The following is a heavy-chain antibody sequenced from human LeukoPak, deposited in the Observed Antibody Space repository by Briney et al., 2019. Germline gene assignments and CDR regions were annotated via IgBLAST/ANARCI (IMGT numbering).Heavy chain of an antibody. CDR2: MNPNTGDT. Sequence: ASVRVSCKASGYTFTGYDINWVRQATGQGHGWMGWMNPNTGDTGYAQKFQGRVTMTRNTSIDTAYMELSGLRSEDTAVYYCTRGSLSGSSRDYWGQGTLVTVS. V-gene: IGHV1-8*01. J-gene: IGHJ4*02. CDR1: GYTFTGYD. D-gene: IGHD1-26*01. CDR3: TRGSLSGSSRDY.